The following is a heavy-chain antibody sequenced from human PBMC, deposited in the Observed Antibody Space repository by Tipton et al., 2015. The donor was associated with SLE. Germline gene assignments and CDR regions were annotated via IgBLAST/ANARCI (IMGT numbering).Heavy chain of an antibody. V-gene: IGHV1-2*02. J-gene: IGHJ4*02. CDR1: GYTFNQYY. Sequence: QVQLVQSGAEVKKPGASVKISCKASGYTFNQYYIQWVRQAPYSGATVYAQKFQGRVTVTRDTSVTTAYMELSGLTSDDTAVYYCARAPYDFWSDSLTPLEYWGQGTLVTVST. CDR3: ARAPYDFWSDSLTPLEY. CDR2: SGAT. D-gene: IGHD3-3*01.